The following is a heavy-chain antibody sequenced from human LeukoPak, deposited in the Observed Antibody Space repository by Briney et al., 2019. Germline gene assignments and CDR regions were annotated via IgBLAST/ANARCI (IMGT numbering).Heavy chain of an antibody. Sequence: ASVKVSCKASGGTFSSYAISWMRQAPGQGLEWMGGIIPIFGTANYAQKFQGRVTITADESTSTAYMELSSLRSEDTAVYYCARGKREAAAGTRFDYWGQGTLVTVSS. CDR1: GGTFSSYA. CDR2: IIPIFGTA. V-gene: IGHV1-69*01. J-gene: IGHJ4*02. CDR3: ARGKREAAAGTRFDY. D-gene: IGHD6-13*01.